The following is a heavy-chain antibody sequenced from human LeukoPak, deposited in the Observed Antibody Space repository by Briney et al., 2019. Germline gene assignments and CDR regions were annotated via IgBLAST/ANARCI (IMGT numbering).Heavy chain of an antibody. CDR2: INHSGST. Sequence: PSETLSLTCAVYGGSFSGYYWSWIRQPPGKGLEWIGEINHSGSTNYNPSLKSRVTTSVDTSKNQFSLKLSSVTAADTAVYYCARIEARDGYNYRDYWGQGTLVTVSS. CDR3: ARIEARDGYNYRDY. J-gene: IGHJ4*02. V-gene: IGHV4-34*01. D-gene: IGHD5-24*01. CDR1: GGSFSGYY.